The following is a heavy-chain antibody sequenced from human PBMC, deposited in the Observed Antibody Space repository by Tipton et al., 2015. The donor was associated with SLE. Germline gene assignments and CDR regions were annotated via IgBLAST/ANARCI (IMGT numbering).Heavy chain of an antibody. Sequence: QSGAEVKKPGASVKVSCKASGYTFTSYYMHWVRQAPGQGLEWMGIINPSGGSTSYAQKFQGRVTMTRDTSTSTVYMELSSLRSEDTAVYYCARAQYSGYDKVAFDIWGQGTMVTVSS. CDR1: GYTFTSYY. CDR3: ARAQYSGYDKVAFDI. D-gene: IGHD5-12*01. V-gene: IGHV1-46*03. CDR2: INPSGGST. J-gene: IGHJ3*02.